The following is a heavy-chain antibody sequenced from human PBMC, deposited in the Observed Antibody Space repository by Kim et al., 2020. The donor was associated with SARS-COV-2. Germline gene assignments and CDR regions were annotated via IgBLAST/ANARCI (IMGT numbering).Heavy chain of an antibody. J-gene: IGHJ4*02. CDR3: ARLLRGEQIEDY. V-gene: IGHV1-8*01. D-gene: IGHD1-26*01. Sequence: NAQKFQGRVTMTRNTSISTAYMELSSLRSEDTAVYYCARLLRGEQIEDYWGQGTLVTVSS.